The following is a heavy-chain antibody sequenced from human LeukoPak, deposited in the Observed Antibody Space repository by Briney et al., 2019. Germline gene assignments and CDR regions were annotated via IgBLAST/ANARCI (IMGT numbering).Heavy chain of an antibody. D-gene: IGHD3-3*01. CDR2: ISSSSSTI. V-gene: IGHV3-48*04. CDR3: ARGTNVLRFLEWLRFDP. CDR1: GFTFSSYS. J-gene: IGHJ5*02. Sequence: GGSLRLSCAASGFTFSSYSMNWVRQAPGKGLEWVSYISSSSSTIHYADSVKGRFTISRDNAKNSLYLQMNSLRAEDTAVYYCARGTNVLRFLEWLRFDPWGQGTLVTVSS.